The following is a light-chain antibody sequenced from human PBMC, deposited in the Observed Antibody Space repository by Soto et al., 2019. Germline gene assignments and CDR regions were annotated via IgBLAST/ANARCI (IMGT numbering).Light chain of an antibody. J-gene: IGKJ4*01. V-gene: IGKV3-15*01. CDR2: GAS. CDR1: QSVSSN. Sequence: EIVMTQSPATLSVSPGERATLSCRASQSVSSNLAWYQQKPGKAPRLLIYGASTKATGIPARFSGSGSGTEFTLTISSLQSEDFAVYHCQQYNNWPLFGGGTKVDIK. CDR3: QQYNNWPL.